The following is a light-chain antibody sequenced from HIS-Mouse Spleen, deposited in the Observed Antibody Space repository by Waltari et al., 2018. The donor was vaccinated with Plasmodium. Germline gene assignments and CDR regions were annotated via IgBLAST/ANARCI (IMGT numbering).Light chain of an antibody. CDR3: YSTDSSGNHRV. V-gene: IGLV3-10*01. CDR1: ALPKKY. CDR2: EDS. Sequence: SYELTQPPSVSVSPGQPARITCAGDALPKKYASWYQQKSGQAPVLVLYEDSKRPSGIPERFSGSSSGTMATLTISGAQVEDEADYYCYSTDSSGNHRVFGGGTKLTVL. J-gene: IGLJ3*02.